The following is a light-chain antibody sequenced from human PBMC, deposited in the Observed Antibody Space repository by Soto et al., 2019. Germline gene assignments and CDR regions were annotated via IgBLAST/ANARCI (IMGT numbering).Light chain of an antibody. V-gene: IGLV2-14*01. CDR2: DVS. CDR1: SCDVGGFNY. Sequence: QSVLTQPASVSGSPGQSITISCTGTSCDVGGFNYVSWYQQHPGKVPKLLIYDVSNRPSGVSNRFSGSKSGNTASLTISGLQAEDEADYYCSSYTTTRTYVFGTGTKLTVL. J-gene: IGLJ1*01. CDR3: SSYTTTRTYV.